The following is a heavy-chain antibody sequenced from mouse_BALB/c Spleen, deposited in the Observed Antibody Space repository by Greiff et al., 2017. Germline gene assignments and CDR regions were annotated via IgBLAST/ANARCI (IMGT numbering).Heavy chain of an antibody. V-gene: IGHV5-6-5*01. Sequence: EVMLVESGGGLVKPGGSLKLSCAASGFTFSSYAMSWVRQTPEKRLEWVASISSGGSTSYPDSVKDRFSISRDNARNILYLQMSSLRSEDTAMYYCAREVQAWFAYWGQGTLVTVSA. CDR3: AREVQAWFAY. CDR1: GFTFSSYA. J-gene: IGHJ3*01. CDR2: ISSGGST. D-gene: IGHD2-14*01.